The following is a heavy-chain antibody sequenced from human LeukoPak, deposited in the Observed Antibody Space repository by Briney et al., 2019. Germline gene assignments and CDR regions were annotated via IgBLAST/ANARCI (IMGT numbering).Heavy chain of an antibody. Sequence: ASVKVSCKASGYTFTGYYMHWVRQAPGQGLEWMGWINPNSGGTNYAQKFQGRATMTRDTSISTAYMELSRLRSDDTAVYYCARDRTGEGNIDYWGQGTLVTVSS. J-gene: IGHJ4*02. V-gene: IGHV1-2*02. CDR3: ARDRTGEGNIDY. CDR2: INPNSGGT. CDR1: GYTFTGYY. D-gene: IGHD2/OR15-2a*01.